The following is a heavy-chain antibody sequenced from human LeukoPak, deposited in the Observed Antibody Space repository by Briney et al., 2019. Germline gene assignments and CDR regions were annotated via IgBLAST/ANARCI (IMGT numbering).Heavy chain of an antibody. Sequence: GRSLRLSCAASGFTFSSYAMHWVRQAPGKGLEWVSVIYSGGSTYYAGSVKGRFTISRDNSKNTLYLQMNSLRAEDTAVYYCARMGSTVGPLWGQGTLVTVSS. CDR3: ARMGSTVGPL. V-gene: IGHV3-53*01. CDR2: IYSGGST. D-gene: IGHD4-23*01. CDR1: GFTFSSYA. J-gene: IGHJ4*02.